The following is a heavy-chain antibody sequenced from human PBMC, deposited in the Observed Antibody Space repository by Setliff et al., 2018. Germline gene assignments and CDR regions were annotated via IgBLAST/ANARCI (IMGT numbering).Heavy chain of an antibody. D-gene: IGHD4-17*01. V-gene: IGHV3-23*01. CDR3: AKDRVPDGYWDFDS. J-gene: IGHJ4*02. CDR2: ISGSGRNT. CDR1: GLIFGNYA. Sequence: QSGGSLRLSCAASGLIFGNYAMNWVRQAPGKGLEWVSGISGSGRNTYYADSVKGRFTISRDNSQNTVFLQVNSLRPEDSAVYYCAKDRVPDGYWDFDSWGQGLLVTVSS.